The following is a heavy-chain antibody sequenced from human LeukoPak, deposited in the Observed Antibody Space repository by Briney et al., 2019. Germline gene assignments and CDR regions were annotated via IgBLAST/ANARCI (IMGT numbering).Heavy chain of an antibody. CDR3: ARQAMVPSTYYFDY. V-gene: IGHV3-30*02. J-gene: IGHJ4*02. CDR1: GFTFSSYG. D-gene: IGHD5-18*01. Sequence: GGSLRLSCAASGFTFSSYGMHWVRQAPGKGLEWVALIRYDGSNKYYADSVKGRFTISRDNSKNTLYLQMNSLRAEDTAVYYCARQAMVPSTYYFDYWGQGTLVTVSS. CDR2: IRYDGSNK.